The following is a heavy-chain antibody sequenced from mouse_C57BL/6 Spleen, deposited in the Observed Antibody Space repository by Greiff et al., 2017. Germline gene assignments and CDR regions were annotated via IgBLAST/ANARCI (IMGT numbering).Heavy chain of an antibody. CDR1: GFTFSSYG. V-gene: IGHV5-6*01. CDR2: ISSGGSYT. CDR3: ARHLPDWYFDV. Sequence: EVNLVESGGDLVKPGGSLKLSCAASGFTFSSYGMSWVRQTPDKRLEWVATISSGGSYTYYPDSVKGRFTISRDNAKNTLYLQMSSLKSEDTAMYYCARHLPDWYFDVWGTGTTVTVSS. J-gene: IGHJ1*03.